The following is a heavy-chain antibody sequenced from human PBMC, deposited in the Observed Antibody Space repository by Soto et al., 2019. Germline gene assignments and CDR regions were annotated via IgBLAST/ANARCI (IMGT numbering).Heavy chain of an antibody. J-gene: IGHJ4*02. CDR1: GFTFSSYA. CDR3: TRSHDFDY. CDR2: ISYDGSNK. Sequence: QVQLVESGGGVVQPGRSLRLSCAASGFTFSSYAMHWVRQAPGKGLEWVAVISYDGSNKYYADSVKGRFTISRDNSKNTLYLQMNSLRAEDTAVYYCTRSHDFDYWGQGTLVTVSS. V-gene: IGHV3-30-3*01.